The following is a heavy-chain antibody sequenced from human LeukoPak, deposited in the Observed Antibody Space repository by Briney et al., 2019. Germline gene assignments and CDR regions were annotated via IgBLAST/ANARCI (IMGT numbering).Heavy chain of an antibody. CDR1: GGSINSDDYY. Sequence: SETLPLTCTVSGGSINSDDYYWSWIRQPPGKGLEWIGYIYYSGSTYYNPSLKSRVTISVDTSKNQFSLRLSSVTAADTATYYCARDRGGYYYFDYWGQGTLVTVSS. J-gene: IGHJ4*02. D-gene: IGHD1-1*01. CDR3: ARDRGGYYYFDY. CDR2: IYYSGST. V-gene: IGHV4-30-4*01.